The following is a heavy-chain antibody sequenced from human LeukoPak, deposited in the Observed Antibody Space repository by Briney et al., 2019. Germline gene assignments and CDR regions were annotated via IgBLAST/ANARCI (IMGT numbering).Heavy chain of an antibody. D-gene: IGHD3-10*02. CDR2: ISSSGSTI. CDR1: GFTFSSYE. J-gene: IGHJ6*04. Sequence: GGSLRLSCAASGFTFSSYEMNWVRQAPGNGLEWVSYISSSGSTIYYADSVKGRFTISRDNAKNSLYLQMNSLRAEDTAVYYCAGLGITMIGGVWGKGTTVTISS. V-gene: IGHV3-48*03. CDR3: AGLGITMIGGV.